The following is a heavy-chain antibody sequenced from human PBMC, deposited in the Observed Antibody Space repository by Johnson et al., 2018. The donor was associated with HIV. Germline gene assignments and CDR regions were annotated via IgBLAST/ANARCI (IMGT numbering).Heavy chain of an antibody. Sequence: VQLVESGGGAVQPGGSLRLSCAASGFTVSSNYMSWVRQAPGKGLEWVSVIYSGGSTYYADSVKGRFTISRDNSKNTMYLQMNSLRAEDTAVYYCARDLPLSGSDEGSDAFDIWGRGTMVTVSS. CDR2: IYSGGST. CDR3: ARDLPLSGSDEGSDAFDI. D-gene: IGHD1-26*01. CDR1: GFTVSSNY. J-gene: IGHJ3*02. V-gene: IGHV3-66*01.